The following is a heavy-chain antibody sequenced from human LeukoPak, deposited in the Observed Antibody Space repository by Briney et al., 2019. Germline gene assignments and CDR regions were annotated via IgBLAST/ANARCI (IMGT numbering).Heavy chain of an antibody. V-gene: IGHV3-30-3*01. CDR2: ISYDGSNK. CDR1: GFTFSSYA. D-gene: IGHD3-10*01. J-gene: IGHJ4*02. Sequence: PGRFLRLSCAASGFTFSSYAMHWVRQAPGKGLEWVAVISYDGSNKYYADSVKGRFTISRDNSKNTLYLQMNSLRAEDTAVYYCARVYYYGSGSMGGFDYWGQGTLVTVSS. CDR3: ARVYYYGSGSMGGFDY.